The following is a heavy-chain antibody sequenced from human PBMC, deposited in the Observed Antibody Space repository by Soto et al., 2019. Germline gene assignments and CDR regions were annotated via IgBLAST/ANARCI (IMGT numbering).Heavy chain of an antibody. D-gene: IGHD3-10*01. CDR2: IYYSGST. Sequence: NPSETLSLTCTVSGGSISSYYWSWIRQPPGKGLEWIGYIYYSGSTNYNPSLKSRVTMSVDTSKNQFSLKLSSVTAADTAVYYCARRGPLYYYGSGSYSDYYYGMDVWGQGTTVT. V-gene: IGHV4-59*08. CDR3: ARRGPLYYYGSGSYSDYYYGMDV. J-gene: IGHJ6*02. CDR1: GGSISSYY.